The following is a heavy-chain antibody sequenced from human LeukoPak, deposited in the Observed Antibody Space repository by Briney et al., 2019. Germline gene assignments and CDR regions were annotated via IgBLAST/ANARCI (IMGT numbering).Heavy chain of an antibody. V-gene: IGHV4-34*01. J-gene: IGHJ4*02. D-gene: IGHD3-22*01. CDR3: ARALYDSSDNY. CDR1: GGSFSGYY. CDR2: INHSGST. Sequence: SETLSLTCAVYGGSFSGYYWSWIRQPPGKGLEWIGEINHSGSTNYNPSLKSRVTISVDTSKNQFSLKLSSVTAADTAVYYCARALYDSSDNYWGQGTLVTVSS.